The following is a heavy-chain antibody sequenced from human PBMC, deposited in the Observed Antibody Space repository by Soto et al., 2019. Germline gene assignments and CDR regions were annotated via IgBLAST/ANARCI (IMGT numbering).Heavy chain of an antibody. CDR2: ISAAGDP. V-gene: IGHV3-13*05. J-gene: IGHJ6*02. Sequence: EVQLVESGGGLVQPGGSLRLSCEASGFTFRNYDMHWVRQGTGKGLEWVSGISAAGDPDYADSVEGRVTIPRENAQNSFFLQTNSLVVGDTAVYYFARTDRDFYGLDVWGQGTTVIVSS. CDR3: ARTDRDFYGLDV. CDR1: GFTFRNYD.